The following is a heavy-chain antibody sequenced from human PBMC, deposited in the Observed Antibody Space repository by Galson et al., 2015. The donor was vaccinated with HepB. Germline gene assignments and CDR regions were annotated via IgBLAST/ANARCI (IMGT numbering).Heavy chain of an antibody. CDR2: ISRKSNYI. CDR3: ARPPVGGPDSGTPLYYFDS. CDR1: GFTFKTYS. Sequence: SLRLSCAGSGFTFKTYSMNWVRQAPGKGLEWVSSISRKSNYIYYADSVKGRFTISRDNAKNSLFLQMNSLRAEDTAVYFCARPPVGGPDSGTPLYYFDSWGQGTLVIVSS. J-gene: IGHJ4*02. D-gene: IGHD3-10*01. V-gene: IGHV3-21*01.